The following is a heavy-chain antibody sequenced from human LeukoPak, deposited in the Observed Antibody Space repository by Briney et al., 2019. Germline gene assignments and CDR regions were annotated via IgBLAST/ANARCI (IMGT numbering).Heavy chain of an antibody. V-gene: IGHV1-18*01. CDR3: ARVADYDSSGPSDAFDI. J-gene: IGHJ3*02. CDR2: ISAYNGNT. Sequence: ASVKVSCKASGYTFTSYGISWVRQAPGQGLEWMGWISAYNGNTNHAQKLQGRVTMTTDTSTSTAYMELRSLRSDDTAVYYCARVADYDSSGPSDAFDIWGQGTMVTVSS. CDR1: GYTFTSYG. D-gene: IGHD3-22*01.